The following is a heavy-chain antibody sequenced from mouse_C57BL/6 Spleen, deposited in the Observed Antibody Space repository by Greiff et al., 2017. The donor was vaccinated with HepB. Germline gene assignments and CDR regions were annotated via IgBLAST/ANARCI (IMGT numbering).Heavy chain of an antibody. D-gene: IGHD2-12*01. J-gene: IGHJ2*01. V-gene: IGHV5-12*01. CDR1: GFTFSDYY. CDR2: ISNGGGST. CDR3: ARMSYYYFDY. Sequence: EVHLVESGGGLVQPGGSLKLSCAASGFTFSDYYMYWVRQTPEKRLEWVAYISNGGGSTYYPDTVKGRFTISRDNAKNTLYLQMSRLKSEDTAMYYCARMSYYYFDYWGQGTTLTVSS.